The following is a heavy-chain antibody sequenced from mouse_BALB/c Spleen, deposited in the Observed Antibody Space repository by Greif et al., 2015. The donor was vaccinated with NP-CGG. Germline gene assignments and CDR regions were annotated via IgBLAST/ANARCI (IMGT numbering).Heavy chain of an antibody. CDR2: IYPGSGNT. D-gene: IGHD4-1*01. CDR1: GYTFTGYY. V-gene: IGHV1-84*02. Sequence: QVQLQQSGPELVKPGASVKISCKASGYTFTGYYISWVKQKPGQGLEWIGWIYPGSGNTKYNEKFKGKATLTVDTSSSTAYMQLSSLTSEDTAVYFCARRTGTEAMDYWGQGTSVTVSS. J-gene: IGHJ4*01. CDR3: ARRTGTEAMDY.